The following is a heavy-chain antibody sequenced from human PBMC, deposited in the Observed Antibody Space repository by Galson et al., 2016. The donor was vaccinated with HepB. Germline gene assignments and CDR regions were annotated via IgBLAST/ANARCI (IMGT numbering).Heavy chain of an antibody. CDR1: GYIFNTYW. J-gene: IGHJ1*01. CDR3: ATGPRVGSPEQFPH. V-gene: IGHV5-10-1*01. D-gene: IGHD3-10*01. Sequence: QSGAEVKKPGESLRISCRGSGYIFNTYWISWVRQMPGIGLEWMGRIDPSDSHSDYSPSFRGHVSISLHKSLNTVYLQWSSLRASDTAVFYCATGPRVGSPEQFPHWGQGTLVIVSP. CDR2: IDPSDSHS.